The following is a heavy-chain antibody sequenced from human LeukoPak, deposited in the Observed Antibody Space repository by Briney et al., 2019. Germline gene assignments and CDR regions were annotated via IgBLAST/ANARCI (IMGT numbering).Heavy chain of an antibody. CDR1: GGSISSGGYY. J-gene: IGHJ4*02. V-gene: IGHV4-30-2*01. CDR3: ARDTYYGSGYYFDY. CDR2: IYHSGST. Sequence: SETLSLTCTVSGGSISSGGYYWSCIQQPPGKGLEWIGYIYHSGSTYYNPSLKSRVTISVDRSKNQFSLKLSSVTAADTAVYYCARDTYYGSGYYFDYWGQGTLVTVSS. D-gene: IGHD3-10*01.